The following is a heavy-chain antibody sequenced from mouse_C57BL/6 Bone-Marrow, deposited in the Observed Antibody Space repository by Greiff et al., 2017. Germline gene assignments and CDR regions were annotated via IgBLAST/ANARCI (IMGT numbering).Heavy chain of an antibody. V-gene: IGHV1-81*01. D-gene: IGHD1-1*01. CDR1: GYTFTSYG. CDR2: IYPRSGNT. Sequence: QVQLQQSGAELARPGASVKLSCKASGYTFTSYGISWVKQRTGQGLEWIGEIYPRSGNTYYNEKFKGKATLTADKSSSTAYMELRSLTSEDSAVYFCACPYYYGSSYGFAYWGQGTLVTVSA. J-gene: IGHJ3*01. CDR3: ACPYYYGSSYGFAY.